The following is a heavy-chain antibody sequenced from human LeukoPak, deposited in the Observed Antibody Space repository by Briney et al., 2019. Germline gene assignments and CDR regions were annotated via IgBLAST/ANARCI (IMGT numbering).Heavy chain of an antibody. J-gene: IGHJ4*02. V-gene: IGHV4-4*07. Sequence: PSETLSLTCIVSGGSISNYYWSWIRQPAGKGLEWIGRIYTSGSTNYNPSLKSRVTMSVDTSKNQFSLKLSSVTAADTAVYYCARDRGTWNDDGFDYWGQGTLVTVSS. CDR3: ARDRGTWNDDGFDY. D-gene: IGHD1-1*01. CDR1: GGSISNYY. CDR2: IYTSGST.